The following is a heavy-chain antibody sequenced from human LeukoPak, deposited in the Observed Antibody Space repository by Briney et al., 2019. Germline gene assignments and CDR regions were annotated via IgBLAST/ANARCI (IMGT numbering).Heavy chain of an antibody. J-gene: IGHJ4*02. Sequence: PSETLSLTCAVYGGSFSGYYWSWVRQAPGKGLEWVSVIYSGGSTYYADSVKGRFTISRDNSKNTLYLQMNSLRAEDTAVYYCASDFYYDSSGYYGNDYWGQGTLVTVSS. CDR3: ASDFYYDSSGYYGNDY. CDR2: IYSGGST. D-gene: IGHD3-22*01. V-gene: IGHV3-53*01. CDR1: GGSFSGYY.